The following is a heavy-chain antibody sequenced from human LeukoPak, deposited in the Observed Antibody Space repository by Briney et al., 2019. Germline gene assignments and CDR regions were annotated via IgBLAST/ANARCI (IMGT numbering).Heavy chain of an antibody. CDR2: ISHRGRT. Sequence: SETLSLTCAVYGGSVSGYYWSWIRQPPEKGLEWIGEISHRGRTHYTPSLQSRVTMSADTSKNQFALNLNSVTAADTAVYYCARVPLRFLEPFDYWGQGILVTVSS. CDR1: GGSVSGYY. J-gene: IGHJ4*02. D-gene: IGHD3-3*01. V-gene: IGHV4-34*01. CDR3: ARVPLRFLEPFDY.